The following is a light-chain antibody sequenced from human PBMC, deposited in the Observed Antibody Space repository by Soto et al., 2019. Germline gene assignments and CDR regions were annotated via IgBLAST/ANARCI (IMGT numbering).Light chain of an antibody. Sequence: EFVLTQSPGTLSLSPGERATLSCRASQTVRNNYLAWYQQKPGQAPRLLIYDASSRATGIPDRFSGSGSGTEFTLTISSLQSEDFAVYYCQQYNNWLITFGQGTRLEI. V-gene: IGKV3D-20*02. CDR3: QQYNNWLIT. CDR2: DAS. CDR1: QTVRNNY. J-gene: IGKJ5*01.